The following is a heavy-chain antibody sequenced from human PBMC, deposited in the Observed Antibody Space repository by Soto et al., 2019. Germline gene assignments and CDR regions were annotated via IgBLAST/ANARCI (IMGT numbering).Heavy chain of an antibody. CDR3: ARPYDSSGYYYVGAYYYGMDV. CDR1: GGTFSSYA. D-gene: IGHD3-22*01. Sequence: VQLVQSGAEVKKPGSSVKVSCKASGGTFSSYAISWVRQAPGQGLEWMGGIIPIFGTANYAQKFQGRVTITADESTSTAYMELSSLRSEDTAVYYCARPYDSSGYYYVGAYYYGMDVWGQGTTVTVSS. V-gene: IGHV1-69*12. J-gene: IGHJ6*02. CDR2: IIPIFGTA.